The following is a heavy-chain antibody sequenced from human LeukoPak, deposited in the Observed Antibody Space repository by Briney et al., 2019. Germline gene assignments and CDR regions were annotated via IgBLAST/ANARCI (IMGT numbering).Heavy chain of an antibody. V-gene: IGHV3-74*01. J-gene: IGHJ4*02. CDR2: INGDGSST. CDR1: GFTFSRFW. Sequence: GGSLRLSCAASGFTFSRFWMHWVRHAPGKGLVWVSRINGDGSSTNYADSVKGRFTISRDNAKSTLYLQMNSLRAEDTAVYYCAACYYEPHYWGQGTLVTVSS. D-gene: IGHD3-10*01. CDR3: AACYYEPHY.